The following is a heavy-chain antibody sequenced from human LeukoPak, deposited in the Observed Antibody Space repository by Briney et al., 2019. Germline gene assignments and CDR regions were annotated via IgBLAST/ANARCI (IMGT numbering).Heavy chain of an antibody. CDR2: IYYSGST. J-gene: IGHJ4*02. CDR3: ARLTYYYGSGSYTYFDY. CDR1: GGSISSYY. V-gene: IGHV4-59*08. D-gene: IGHD3-10*01. Sequence: SETLSLTCTVSGGSISSYYWSLIRQPPGKGLEWIGYIYYSGSTNYNPSLRSRVTISVDTSKNQFSLKLSSVTAADTAVYYCARLTYYYGSGSYTYFDYWGQGTLVTVSS.